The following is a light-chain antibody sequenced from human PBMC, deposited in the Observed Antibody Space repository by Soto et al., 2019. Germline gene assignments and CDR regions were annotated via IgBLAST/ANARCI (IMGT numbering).Light chain of an antibody. CDR3: MQALQTPLT. J-gene: IGKJ1*01. CDR2: LGS. Sequence: EIVMTQSPLSLTVTPGEPASISCKSSQSLQHNNGNTLLDWYMQKPGQSPQLLIYLGSRRAPGAPDRVFGSGSGTDCTLRISTVEADDAAIYYCMQALQTPLTFGQGTKLEI. V-gene: IGKV2-28*01. CDR1: QSLQHNNGNTL.